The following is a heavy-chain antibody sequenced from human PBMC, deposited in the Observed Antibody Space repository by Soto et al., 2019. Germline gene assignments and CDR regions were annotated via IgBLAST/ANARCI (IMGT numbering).Heavy chain of an antibody. D-gene: IGHD2-8*02. V-gene: IGHV4-34*01. CDR3: ARDKITGLFDY. CDR1: GGSFSGYY. CDR2: INHSGST. Sequence: SETLSLTCAVYGGSFSGYYWTWIRQPPGTGLEWIGEINHSGSTNYTPSLKSRFTISLDTSKNQFSLKLTSLTAADTAVYYCARDKITGLFDYWGQGTLVTVSS. J-gene: IGHJ4*02.